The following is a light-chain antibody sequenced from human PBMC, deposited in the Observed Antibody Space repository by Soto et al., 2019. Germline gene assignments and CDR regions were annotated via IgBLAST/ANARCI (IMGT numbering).Light chain of an antibody. Sequence: DIQLTQSPSFLSASVGDRVTISCRASQGISSYLAWYQQKPGKAPKLLIYASSTLQSGVPSRFSGSGSGTEFTLTIGSLQPEDFATYYCQQLNTFPVTFDQGTRLDI. CDR1: QGISSY. V-gene: IGKV1-9*01. CDR2: ASS. J-gene: IGKJ5*01. CDR3: QQLNTFPVT.